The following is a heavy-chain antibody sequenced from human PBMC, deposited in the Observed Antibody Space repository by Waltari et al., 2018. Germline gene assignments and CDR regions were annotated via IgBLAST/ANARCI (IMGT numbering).Heavy chain of an antibody. CDR3: TLPTGWSIDY. CDR2: IKTKTDGGTI. J-gene: IGHJ4*02. D-gene: IGHD6-19*01. CDR1: GFTFSEAW. Sequence: EVQLVESGGGLVKPGGSLRLSCAASGFTFSEAWMNWVDQAPGKGLEGVGRIKTKTDGGTIDDAAPVKGRFTISRDESKNTLYLQMDSLKTEDTAVYYCTLPTGWSIDYWGQGTLVTISS. V-gene: IGHV3-15*07.